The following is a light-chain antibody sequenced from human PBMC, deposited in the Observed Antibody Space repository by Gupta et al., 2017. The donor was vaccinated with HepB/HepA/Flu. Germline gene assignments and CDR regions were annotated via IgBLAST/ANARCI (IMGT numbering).Light chain of an antibody. CDR1: QSLLHSNGYNY. J-gene: IGKJ3*01. CDR3: MQALQNGG. V-gene: IGKV2-28*01. Sequence: DIVMTQSPLSLPVTPGEPASISCRSSQSLLHSNGYNYLDWYLQKPGQSPQLLIYLGSNRASGVPDRFSGSGSGTDFTLKISRVEAADVGVYYCMQALQNGGFGPWTKVDIK. CDR2: LGS.